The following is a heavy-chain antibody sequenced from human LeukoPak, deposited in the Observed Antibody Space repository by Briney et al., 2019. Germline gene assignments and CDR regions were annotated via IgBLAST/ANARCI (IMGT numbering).Heavy chain of an antibody. Sequence: GEPLTISCRGSGYTFTTYCIGWGRQLPGRGLEWMGIINPGHSDTRLSPSFQGQVTLSADKSLSTAYLEWNSLKASDTAMYYCSRLYYYDSNCYYLGDALDIWGQGTMVTVPS. D-gene: IGHD3-22*01. CDR2: INPGHSDT. CDR1: GYTFTTYC. J-gene: IGHJ3*02. CDR3: SRLYYYDSNCYYLGDALDI. V-gene: IGHV5-51*01.